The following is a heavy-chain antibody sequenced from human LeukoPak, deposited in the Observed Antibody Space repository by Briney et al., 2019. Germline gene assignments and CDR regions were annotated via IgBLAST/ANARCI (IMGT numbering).Heavy chain of an antibody. J-gene: IGHJ4*02. Sequence: GESLKISCKGSGYSFTSYWIGWVRQMPGKGLEWTGIIYPGDSDTRYSPSFQGQVTISADKSISTAYLQWSSLKASDTAMYYCARRHFDWLSTEYYFDYWGQGTLVTVSS. CDR3: ARRHFDWLSTEYYFDY. D-gene: IGHD3-9*01. V-gene: IGHV5-51*01. CDR2: IYPGDSDT. CDR1: GYSFTSYW.